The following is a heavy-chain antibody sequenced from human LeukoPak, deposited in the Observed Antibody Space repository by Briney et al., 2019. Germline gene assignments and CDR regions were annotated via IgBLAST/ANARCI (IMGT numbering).Heavy chain of an antibody. CDR1: GGSFSGYY. CDR2: INHSGST. J-gene: IGHJ6*04. CDR3: ARRITMVRGVGYHYGMDV. D-gene: IGHD3-10*01. Sequence: SETLSLTCAVYGGSFSGYYWSWIRQPPGKGLEWIGEINHSGSTNYNPSLKSRVTISVDTSKNQFSLKLSSVTAADTAVYYCARRITMVRGVGYHYGMDVWGKGTTVTVSS. V-gene: IGHV4-34*01.